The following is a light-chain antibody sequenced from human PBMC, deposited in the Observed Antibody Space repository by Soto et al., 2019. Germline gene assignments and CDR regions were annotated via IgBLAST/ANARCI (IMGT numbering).Light chain of an antibody. V-gene: IGKV3-20*01. CDR1: QSVSSSY. CDR2: DAS. J-gene: IGKJ1*01. CDR3: QQYGSSPPT. Sequence: EIVLTQSPGTLSLSPMEIASLSFMASQSVSSSYLAWYQQIPGQAPRLLINDASRRATGIPDRFSGSGSGTDFTLTISRLEPEDFAVYYCQQYGSSPPTFGQGTKVDIK.